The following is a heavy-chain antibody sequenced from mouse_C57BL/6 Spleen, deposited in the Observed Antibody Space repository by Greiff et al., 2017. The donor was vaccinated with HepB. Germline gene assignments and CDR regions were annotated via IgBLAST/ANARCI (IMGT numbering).Heavy chain of an antibody. D-gene: IGHD1-1*02. V-gene: IGHV1-26*01. CDR3: ARIDYDYYAMDY. J-gene: IGHJ4*01. CDR2: INPNNGGT. CDR1: GYTFTDYY. Sequence: EVQLQQSGPELVKPGASVKISCKASGYTFTDYYMNWVKQSHGKSLEWIGDINPNNGGTSYNQKFKGKATLTVDKSSSTAYMELRSLTSEDSAVYYCARIDYDYYAMDYWGQGTSVTVSS.